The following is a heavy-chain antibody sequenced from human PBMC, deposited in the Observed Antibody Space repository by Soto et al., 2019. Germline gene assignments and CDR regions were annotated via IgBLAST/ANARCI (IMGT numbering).Heavy chain of an antibody. Sequence: QVQLVESGGGVVQPGTSLRLACAASGFTLSNIGMQWVRQAPGKGLEWVAVISAGGNTKYYADSVNGRFTISRDNSKNTLFLQMNGLRTEDTAVYYCAKESGGERYAAYFDLLGQGTLVTVSA. D-gene: IGHD2-21*01. CDR3: AKESGGERYAAYFDL. CDR2: ISAGGNTK. J-gene: IGHJ4*02. V-gene: IGHV3-30*18. CDR1: GFTLSNIG.